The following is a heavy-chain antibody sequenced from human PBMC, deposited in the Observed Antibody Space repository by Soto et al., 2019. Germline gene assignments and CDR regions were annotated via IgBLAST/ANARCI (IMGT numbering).Heavy chain of an antibody. V-gene: IGHV3-23*01. CDR1: GFTFSSHA. D-gene: IGHD1-20*01. CDR2: INTSGGST. Sequence: EVQLLESGGGLVQPGGSLRLSCAASGFTFSSHAMTWVRQAPGEGLEWVSAINTSGGSTYYADSVKGRFTISRDNSKNKKYLQMSSLRLEDTAAYHCARAESPTIRAGMDVWGQGTTVTVSS. CDR3: ARAESPTIRAGMDV. J-gene: IGHJ6*02.